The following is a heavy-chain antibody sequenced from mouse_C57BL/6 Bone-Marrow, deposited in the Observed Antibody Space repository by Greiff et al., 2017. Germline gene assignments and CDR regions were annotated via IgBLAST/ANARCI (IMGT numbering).Heavy chain of an antibody. CDR1: GFTFSDYG. CDR2: ISSGSSTI. CDR3: ARESFTAVVAPFAY. Sequence: EVQRVESGGGLVKPGGSLKLSCAASGFTFSDYGMHWVRQAPGKGLEWVAYISSGSSTIYYADTVKGRFTISRDNAKNTLFLQMTSLRSEDTAMYYCARESFTAVVAPFAYWGQGTLVTVSA. D-gene: IGHD1-1*01. J-gene: IGHJ3*01. V-gene: IGHV5-17*01.